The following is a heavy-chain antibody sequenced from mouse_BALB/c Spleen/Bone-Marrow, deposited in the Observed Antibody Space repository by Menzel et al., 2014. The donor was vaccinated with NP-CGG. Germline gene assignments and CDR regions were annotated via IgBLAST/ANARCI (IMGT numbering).Heavy chain of an antibody. J-gene: IGHJ2*01. Sequence: VHVKQSGAELVKPGASVKLSRTASGFNIKDTYMHWVKQRPEQGLEWIGRIDPANGNTKYDPKFQGKATITADTSSNTAYLQLSSLTSEDTAVYYCASYYYGHYFDYWGQGTTLTVSS. D-gene: IGHD1-1*01. V-gene: IGHV14-3*02. CDR1: GFNIKDTY. CDR3: ASYYYGHYFDY. CDR2: IDPANGNT.